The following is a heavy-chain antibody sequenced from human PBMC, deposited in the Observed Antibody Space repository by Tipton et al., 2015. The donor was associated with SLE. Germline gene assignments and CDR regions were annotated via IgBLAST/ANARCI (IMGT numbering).Heavy chain of an antibody. D-gene: IGHD2/OR15-2a*01. CDR1: GFTFSAYE. Sequence: SLRLSCAASGFTFSAYEMNWVRQAPGKGLEWVSYISSSGSTVYYADSVKGRFTISRDNAKNSLYLQMSSLRAEDTAVYYCAREDFGEAFDIWGQGTRVTVSS. J-gene: IGHJ3*02. CDR2: ISSSGSTV. V-gene: IGHV3-48*03. CDR3: AREDFGEAFDI.